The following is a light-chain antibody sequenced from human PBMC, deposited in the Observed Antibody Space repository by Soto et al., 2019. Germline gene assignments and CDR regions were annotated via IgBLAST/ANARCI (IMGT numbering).Light chain of an antibody. J-gene: IGLJ1*01. CDR1: ISDVGGYNY. CDR3: NSYIVSSSTYV. CDR2: EVS. Sequence: QPVLTQPASVSGSPGQSITITCTGTISDVGGYNYFSWYQQHPGKAPKLLIYEVSNRASGLSTRFSGSRSDNTASLTISGLQAEDEADYYCNSYIVSSSTYVFGTGTKLTVL. V-gene: IGLV2-14*01.